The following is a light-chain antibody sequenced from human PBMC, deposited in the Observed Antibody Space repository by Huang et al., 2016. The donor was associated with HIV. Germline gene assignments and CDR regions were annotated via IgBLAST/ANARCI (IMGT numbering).Light chain of an antibody. Sequence: DILMTQSPDFLAVSLGESATINCRSSRSVFYTSNNKNYLAWYQHKPGQPPKLLIHWASTRESGVPDRFSGSGSGTDFTLTISSLQAEDVAIYYCQQYYTTPFSFGPGTKVDIK. CDR3: QQYYTTPFS. J-gene: IGKJ3*01. CDR1: RSVFYTSNNKNY. CDR2: WAS. V-gene: IGKV4-1*01.